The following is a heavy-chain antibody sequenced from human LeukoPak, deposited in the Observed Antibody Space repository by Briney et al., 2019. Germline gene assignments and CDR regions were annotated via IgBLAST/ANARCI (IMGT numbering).Heavy chain of an antibody. Sequence: SETLSLTCTVSGGSISTSNYYWGWIRQPPGKGLEWIGNIFYSGSTYYSPSLKSRVTISLDTSKNQFSLKLSSVTAADTAVYYCARPRTGHSRGGSHYFDYWGQGTLVTVSS. CDR1: GGSISTSNYY. CDR3: ARPRTGHSRGGSHYFDY. V-gene: IGHV4-39*07. CDR2: IFYSGST. D-gene: IGHD1-26*01. J-gene: IGHJ4*02.